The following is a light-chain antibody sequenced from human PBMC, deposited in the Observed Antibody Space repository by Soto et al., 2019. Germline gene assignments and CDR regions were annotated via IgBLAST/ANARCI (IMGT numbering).Light chain of an antibody. Sequence: QLVLTQSPSASASLGASVKLTCTLSSEHSSYAIAWHQQQPEKGPRYLMKLNSDGSHSKGDGIPGRFSGSSSGAERYLTISSLQSEDEADYYCQTWGTGIRVFGGGTKLTVL. J-gene: IGLJ3*02. V-gene: IGLV4-69*01. CDR3: QTWGTGIRV. CDR2: LNSDGSH. CDR1: SEHSSYA.